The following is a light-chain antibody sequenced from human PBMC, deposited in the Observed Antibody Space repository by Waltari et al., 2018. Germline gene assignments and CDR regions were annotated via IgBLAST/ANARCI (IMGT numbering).Light chain of an antibody. CDR2: DVT. V-gene: IGLV2-11*01. CDR3: CSDAGSYTWV. CDR1: TNDLGSYNY. Sequence: SALTQPRAVSGSPGQSVTISCTGTTNDLGSYNYVSWYQQHPGKAPKLIILDVTKRPSGVPDRLSGSKSGNTASLTISGLRAEDEAECYCCSDAGSYTWVFGGGTKLTVV. J-gene: IGLJ3*02.